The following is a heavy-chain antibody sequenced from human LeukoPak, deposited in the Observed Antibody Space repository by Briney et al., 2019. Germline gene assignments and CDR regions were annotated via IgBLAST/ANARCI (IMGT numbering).Heavy chain of an antibody. CDR2: IKQDGSEK. CDR3: ARKYSGYDSPFDY. Sequence: PGGSLRLSCAASGFTFSSYWMSWVRQAPGKGLEWVANIKQDGSEKYYVDSVKGRFTISRDNAKNSLYLQMNSLRAGDTAVYYCARKYSGYDSPFDYWGQGTLVTVSS. D-gene: IGHD5-12*01. CDR1: GFTFSSYW. J-gene: IGHJ4*02. V-gene: IGHV3-7*01.